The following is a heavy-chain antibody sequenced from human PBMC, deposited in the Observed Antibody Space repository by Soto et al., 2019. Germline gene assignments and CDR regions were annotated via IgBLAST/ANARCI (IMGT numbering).Heavy chain of an antibody. CDR3: ASGGKVATFIDY. J-gene: IGHJ4*02. D-gene: IGHD5-12*01. CDR1: GYTFTSYA. Sequence: ASVKVSCKASGYTFTSYAMHWVRQAPGQRLEWMGWINAGNGNTKYSQKFQGRVTITRGTSASTAYMELSSLRSEDTAVYYCASGGKVATFIDYWGQGTVVAVSS. V-gene: IGHV1-3*01. CDR2: INAGNGNT.